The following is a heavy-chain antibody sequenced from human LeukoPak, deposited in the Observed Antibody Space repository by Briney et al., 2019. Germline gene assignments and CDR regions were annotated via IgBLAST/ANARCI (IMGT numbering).Heavy chain of an antibody. CDR1: GFTFSSYA. Sequence: GRSLRLSCAASGFTFSSYAMHWVRQAPGKGLEWVAVISYDGSNKYYADSVKGRFTISRDNSKNTLYLQMNSLRAEDTAVYYCARDPYYYDSSGYYYVLWGQGTMVTVSS. CDR3: ARDPYYYDSSGYYYVL. J-gene: IGHJ3*01. V-gene: IGHV3-30-3*01. D-gene: IGHD3-22*01. CDR2: ISYDGSNK.